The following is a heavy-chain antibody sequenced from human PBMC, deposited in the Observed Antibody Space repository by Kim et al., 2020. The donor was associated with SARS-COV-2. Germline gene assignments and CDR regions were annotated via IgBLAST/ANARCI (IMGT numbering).Heavy chain of an antibody. D-gene: IGHD2-15*01. Sequence: GGSLRLSCAASGFTLSSHEMHWVRQAPGKGLEWVSYITSSSTTIYYADSVKGRFTISRDNAKNSLYLQMNSLRPEDTALYFCARGNTRGGYCNAGSCSSLDYWGQGTLVTVSS. CDR3: ARGNTRGGYCNAGSCSSLDY. CDR2: ITSSSTTI. J-gene: IGHJ4*02. CDR1: GFTLSSHE. V-gene: IGHV3-48*03.